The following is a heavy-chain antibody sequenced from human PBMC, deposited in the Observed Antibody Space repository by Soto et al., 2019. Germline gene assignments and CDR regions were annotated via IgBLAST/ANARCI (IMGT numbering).Heavy chain of an antibody. CDR1: GFSFSSYY. CDR2: MSATGGST. V-gene: IGHV3-23*01. Sequence: EVQLLESGGDLIQPGGSPRLSCAASGFSFSSYYMSWVRQVPGKGLEWVSGMSATGGSTYYADSVKGRFTTSRDNSRKTMYLQMNSLRADDTAVYYCAKSWGDTWQESAFDIWGQGTMVTVSA. J-gene: IGHJ3*02. CDR3: AKSWGDTWQESAFDI. D-gene: IGHD5-18*01.